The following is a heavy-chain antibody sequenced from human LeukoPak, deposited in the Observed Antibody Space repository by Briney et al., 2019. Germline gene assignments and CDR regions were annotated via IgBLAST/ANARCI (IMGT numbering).Heavy chain of an antibody. D-gene: IGHD3-22*01. CDR1: GYTLTELS. V-gene: IGHV1-24*01. CDR3: ATGLADDSSFMAFDI. J-gene: IGHJ3*02. CDR2: FDPEDGET. Sequence: GASVKVSCKVSGYTLTELSMHWVRQAPGQGLEWMGGFDPEDGETIYAQKFQGRVTMTEDTSTDTAYMELSSLRSEDTAVYYCATGLADDSSFMAFDIWGQGTMVTVSS.